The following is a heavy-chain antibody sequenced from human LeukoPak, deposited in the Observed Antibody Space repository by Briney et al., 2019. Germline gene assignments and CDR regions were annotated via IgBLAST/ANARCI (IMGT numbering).Heavy chain of an antibody. CDR3: AKAWSDTTWIQLWYYYFDY. J-gene: IGHJ4*02. D-gene: IGHD5-18*01. CDR1: GFTFSSYA. CDR2: ISGSGGST. Sequence: GGSLRLSCAASGFTFSSYAMSWVRQAPGKGLEWVSAISGSGGSTYYADSVKGRFTISRDNSKNTLYLQMNSLRAEDTAVYYCAKAWSDTTWIQLWYYYFDYWGQGTLVTVSS. V-gene: IGHV3-23*01.